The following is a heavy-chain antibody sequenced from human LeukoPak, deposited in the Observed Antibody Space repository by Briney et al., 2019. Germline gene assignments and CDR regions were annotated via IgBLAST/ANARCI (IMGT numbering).Heavy chain of an antibody. CDR2: IYYSGST. D-gene: IGHD6-19*01. J-gene: IGHJ4*02. CDR1: GGSISSYY. CDR3: ARQISGPAVAGIGFDY. Sequence: SETLSLTCTLSGGSISSYYWSWIRQPPGKGLEWIGYIYYSGSTNYNPSLKSRVNISVDTSKNQFSLKLRSVTAADTAVYYCARQISGPAVAGIGFDYWGQGTLVTVSS. V-gene: IGHV4-59*08.